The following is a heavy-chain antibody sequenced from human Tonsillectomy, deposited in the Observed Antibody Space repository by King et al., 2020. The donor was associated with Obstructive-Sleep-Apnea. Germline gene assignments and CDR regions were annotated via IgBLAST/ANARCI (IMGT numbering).Heavy chain of an antibody. CDR2: IYYSWSSSWSA. D-gene: IGHD1-14*01. V-gene: IGHV4-59*08. J-gene: IGHJ4*02. CDR1: GGSISTYY. CDR3: VAAPNQYYFDF. Sequence: HVQLQESGPGLVKPSETLSLTCTVSGGSISTYYWSWFRQPPGKGLEWIGHIYYSWSSSWSASYNPSLKSRVTISVDTSKTQFSLKLTSVTAADTAVYYCVAAPNQYYFDFWGQGTLVTVSS.